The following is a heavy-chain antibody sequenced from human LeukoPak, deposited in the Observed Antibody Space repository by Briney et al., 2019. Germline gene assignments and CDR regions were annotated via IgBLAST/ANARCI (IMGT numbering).Heavy chain of an antibody. CDR2: IYSGGTT. J-gene: IGHJ3*02. CDR3: ARGLVMAAAGTRDAFDM. Sequence: GGSLRLSCAASGFTFSVYSMSWVRQAPGEGLEWVSVIYSGGTTYYADSVKGRFTISRDNSKNTLYLQMNSLRAEDTAVYYCARGLVMAAAGTRDAFDMWGQGTMVTVSS. D-gene: IGHD6-13*01. CDR1: GFTFSVYS. V-gene: IGHV3-53*01.